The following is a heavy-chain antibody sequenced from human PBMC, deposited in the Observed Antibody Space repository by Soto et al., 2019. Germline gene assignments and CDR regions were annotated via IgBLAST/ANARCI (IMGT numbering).Heavy chain of an antibody. V-gene: IGHV1-46*01. CDR1: GYSFTAYC. D-gene: IGHD3-9*01. J-gene: IGHJ6*02. Sequence: ASVKISCKASGYSFTAYCIHWVRQAPGQGLEWMGIINPSVGNTRYTQNFQGRVTMTRDTSTNSVYLELSSLRSDDTAVYYCAKSILTGHEYYYGMDVWGQGTTVTVSS. CDR2: INPSVGNT. CDR3: AKSILTGHEYYYGMDV.